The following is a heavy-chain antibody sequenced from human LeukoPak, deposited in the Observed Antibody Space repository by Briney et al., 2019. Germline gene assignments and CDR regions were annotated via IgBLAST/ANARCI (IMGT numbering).Heavy chain of an antibody. V-gene: IGHV3-15*07. CDR3: TTVYLTGEGNDY. CDR1: GFIFSNAW. CDR2: IKSKTDGGTT. Sequence: PGGSLRLSCAASGFIFSNAWMNWVRQAPGKGLEWVGRIKSKTDGGTTDYAAPVKGRFIISRDDSKNTLYLQMNSLKTEDTALYYCTTVYLTGEGNDYWGQGTLVTVYS. J-gene: IGHJ4*02. D-gene: IGHD3-9*01.